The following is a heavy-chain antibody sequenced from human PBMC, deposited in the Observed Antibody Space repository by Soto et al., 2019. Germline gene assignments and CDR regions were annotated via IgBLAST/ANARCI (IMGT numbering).Heavy chain of an antibody. D-gene: IGHD6-13*01. CDR2: ISYDGSNK. J-gene: IGHJ4*02. Sequence: QVQLVESGGGVVQPGRSLRLSCAASGFTFSSYAMHWVRQAPGKGLEWVAVISYDGSNKYYADSVKGRFTISRDKSKNTLYLQMNSLRAEDTALYYCAKSFSSNWYDYFDYWGQGSLVTVSS. V-gene: IGHV3-30-3*01. CDR1: GFTFSSYA. CDR3: AKSFSSNWYDYFDY.